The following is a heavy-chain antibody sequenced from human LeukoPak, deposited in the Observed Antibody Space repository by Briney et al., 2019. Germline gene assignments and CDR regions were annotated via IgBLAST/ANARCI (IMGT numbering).Heavy chain of an antibody. Sequence: GALRLSCAASGFTFDDYGMSWVRQAPGKGLEWVSGINWNGDSTGYADCVKGRLTLSRDNAKNSLYLQMNSLRAEDTALYHCARGSGWYGEDAFDIWGRRTMVTVSS. CDR3: ARGSGWYGEDAFDI. V-gene: IGHV3-20*01. CDR1: GFTFDDYG. D-gene: IGHD6-19*01. J-gene: IGHJ3*02. CDR2: INWNGDST.